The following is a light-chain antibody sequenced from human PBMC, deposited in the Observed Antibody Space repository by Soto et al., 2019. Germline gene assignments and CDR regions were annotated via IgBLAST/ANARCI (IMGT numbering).Light chain of an antibody. CDR1: QSVSSSN. CDR2: DAS. J-gene: IGKJ1*01. V-gene: IGKV3-20*01. CDR3: QQYGSSPRT. Sequence: EIVLTQSPGTLSLSPGERATLSCRASQSVSSSNLAWYQQKPGQAPRLLIYDASNRATGIPARFSGSGSGTDFTLTISSLEPEDFAVYYCQQYGSSPRTFGQGTKVDIK.